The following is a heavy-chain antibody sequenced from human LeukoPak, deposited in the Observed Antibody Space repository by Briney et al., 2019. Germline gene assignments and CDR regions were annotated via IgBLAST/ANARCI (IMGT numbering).Heavy chain of an antibody. D-gene: IGHD2-2*01. J-gene: IGHJ3*02. Sequence: KTSETLSLTCTVSGGSISSYYWSWIRQPPGKGLEWIGYICYSGSTNYNPSLKSRVTISVDTSKNQFSLKLSSVTAADTAVYYCASTGIVVVPAAPTTEGAFDIWGQGTMVTVSS. CDR2: ICYSGST. CDR1: GGSISSYY. V-gene: IGHV4-59*01. CDR3: ASTGIVVVPAAPTTEGAFDI.